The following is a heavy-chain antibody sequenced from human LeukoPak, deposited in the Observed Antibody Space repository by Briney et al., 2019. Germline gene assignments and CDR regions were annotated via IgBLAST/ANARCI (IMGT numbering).Heavy chain of an antibody. CDR2: INPKSGGT. CDR1: GYSFTGHY. V-gene: IGHV1-2*02. Sequence: GASVKVSCKASGYSFTGHYMHWVRQAPGQGLEWMGWINPKSGGTNYAQKFQGRVTMTRDTSISTAYMELSRLRSDDTAVYYCARDLVGATNFDYWGQGTLVTVSS. J-gene: IGHJ4*02. CDR3: ARDLVGATNFDY. D-gene: IGHD1-26*01.